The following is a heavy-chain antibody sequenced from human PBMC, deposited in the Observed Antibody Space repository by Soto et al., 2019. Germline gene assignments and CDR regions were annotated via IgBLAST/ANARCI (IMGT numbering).Heavy chain of an antibody. CDR3: AGREESVTWLAFQY. V-gene: IGHV4-30-4*01. D-gene: IGHD6-19*01. CDR1: VVSVSSGDSY. CDR2: MYDSGKP. J-gene: IGHJ4*02. Sequence: SETLSLTCTFCVVSVSSGDSYCSWIRQPPGKGLEWIGYMYDSGKPYYNPSLESRLTMSVDTSKNQLSLRLRSVTVADTAVYYCAGREESVTWLAFQYWGQGALVTVSS.